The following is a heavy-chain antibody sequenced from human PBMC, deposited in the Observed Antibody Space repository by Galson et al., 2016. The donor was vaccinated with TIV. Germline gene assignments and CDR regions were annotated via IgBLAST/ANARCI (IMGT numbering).Heavy chain of an antibody. CDR3: AKNRAVAASIDYYFYHAMDV. V-gene: IGHV3-9*01. J-gene: IGHJ6*02. Sequence: SLRLSCASSGFSFQNYAIHWVRQPPGKGLEWVSGIDWNGEDIGYADSVKGRFTISRDNAKNSLYLQMNSLRPDDTALYYCAKNRAVAASIDYYFYHAMDVWGQGTMISVSS. CDR1: GFSFQNYA. D-gene: IGHD2-15*01. CDR2: IDWNGEDI.